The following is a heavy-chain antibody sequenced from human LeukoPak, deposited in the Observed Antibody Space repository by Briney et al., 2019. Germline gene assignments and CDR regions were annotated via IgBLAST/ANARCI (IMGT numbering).Heavy chain of an antibody. CDR1: GYTFTSYY. CDR3: ARAVAQVVLGAFDI. V-gene: IGHV1-69*13. Sequence: SVKVSCKASGYTFTSYYMHWVRQAPGQGLEWMGGIIPIFGTANYAQKFQGRVTITADESTSTAYMEMSSLRSEDTAVYYCARAVAQVVLGAFDIWGQGTMVTVSS. CDR2: IIPIFGTA. D-gene: IGHD2-15*01. J-gene: IGHJ3*02.